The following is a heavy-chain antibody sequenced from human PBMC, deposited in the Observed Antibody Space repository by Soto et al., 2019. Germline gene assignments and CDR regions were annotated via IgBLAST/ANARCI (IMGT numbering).Heavy chain of an antibody. V-gene: IGHV3-23*01. CDR3: AKEPDYDFWSGFPNWFDP. J-gene: IGHJ5*02. CDR1: GFTFSSYA. D-gene: IGHD3-3*01. CDR2: ISGSGGST. Sequence: GGSLRLSCAASGFTFSSYAMSWVRQAPGKGLEWVSAISGSGGSTYYADSVKGRFTISRDNSKNTLYLQMNSLRAEDTAVYYCAKEPDYDFWSGFPNWFDPWGQGTLVTVSS.